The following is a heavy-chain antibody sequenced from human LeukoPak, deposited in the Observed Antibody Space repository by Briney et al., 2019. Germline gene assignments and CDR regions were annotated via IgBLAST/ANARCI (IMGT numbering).Heavy chain of an antibody. CDR2: ISGSTGNT. V-gene: IGHV1-18*04. CDR3: ARCLLTGYSIY. D-gene: IGHD3-9*01. Sequence: GESLKISCKASGYSFTSYWIGWVRQAPGQGLEWMGWISGSTGNTKYAQRLQGRVTMTTDASTSTAYMELRSLRSDDTAVYYCARCLLTGYSIYWGQGTLVTVSS. J-gene: IGHJ4*02. CDR1: GYSFTSYW.